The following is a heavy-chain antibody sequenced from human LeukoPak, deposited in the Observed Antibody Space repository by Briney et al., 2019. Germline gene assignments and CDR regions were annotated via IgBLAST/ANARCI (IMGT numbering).Heavy chain of an antibody. D-gene: IGHD6-19*01. CDR1: GFTFSSYS. Sequence: PGGSLRLSCAASGFTFSSYSMNWVRQAPGKGLEWVSSISSSSSYIYYADSVKGRFTISRDNSKNSLYLQMNSLRTEDTALYYCAKDRYSSGWSPFDYWGQGTLVTVSS. CDR3: AKDRYSSGWSPFDY. V-gene: IGHV3-21*04. J-gene: IGHJ4*02. CDR2: ISSSSSYI.